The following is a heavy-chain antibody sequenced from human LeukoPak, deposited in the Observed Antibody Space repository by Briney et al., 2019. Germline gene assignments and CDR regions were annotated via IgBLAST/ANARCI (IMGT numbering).Heavy chain of an antibody. V-gene: IGHV3-7*01. J-gene: IGHJ4*02. CDR1: GFTFGGHW. CDR3: ATRNNLEY. CDR2: IKYDGSER. Sequence: PGGSLRLSCTVSGFTFGGHWMNWVRQAPGKGLEWVANIKYDGSERNYADSVEGSFTISRDNSKNSVFLQMNSLRVEDTAVYYCATRNNLEYWGRGTLVTVSS. D-gene: IGHD1/OR15-1a*01.